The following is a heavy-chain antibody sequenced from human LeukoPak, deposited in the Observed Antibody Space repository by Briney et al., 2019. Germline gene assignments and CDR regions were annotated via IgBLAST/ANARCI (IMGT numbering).Heavy chain of an antibody. V-gene: IGHV4-31*03. Sequence: PSETLSLTCTVSGGSISSGGYYWSWIRQHPGKGLEWIGYIYYSGSTYYNPSLKSRVTISVDTSKNQFSLKLSSVTAADTALYYCARDRLYYSDSSDYYSINWFDPWGQGTLVTVSS. CDR1: GGSISSGGYY. CDR2: IYYSGST. D-gene: IGHD3-22*01. CDR3: ARDRLYYSDSSDYYSINWFDP. J-gene: IGHJ5*02.